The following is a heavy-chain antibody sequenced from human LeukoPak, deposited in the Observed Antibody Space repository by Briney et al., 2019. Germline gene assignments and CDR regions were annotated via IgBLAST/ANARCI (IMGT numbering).Heavy chain of an antibody. CDR1: GGSFSGYY. Sequence: PSETLSLTCAVYGGSFSGYYWSWIRQPPGKGLEGLGEINHSGSTNYNPSLKSRVSISVDTSKNQFSLKLSSVTAADTAVYYCASHPYGDSPYYYYGMDVWGQGTTVTVSS. D-gene: IGHD4-17*01. V-gene: IGHV4-34*01. CDR3: ASHPYGDSPYYYYGMDV. CDR2: INHSGST. J-gene: IGHJ6*02.